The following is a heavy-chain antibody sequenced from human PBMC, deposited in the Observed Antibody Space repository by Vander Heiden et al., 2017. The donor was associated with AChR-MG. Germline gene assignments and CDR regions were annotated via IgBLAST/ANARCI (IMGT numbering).Heavy chain of an antibody. D-gene: IGHD4-17*01. CDR1: GGSISSGGYS. Sequence: QLQLQESGSGMVRPSQTLSLTCAVSGGSISSGGYSWSWIRQPPGKGPEWIGNIYQSGSTFSNPSLKSRVTISIDKSKTQFSLKLKSVTAADTAVYYCARGVYGDYMYFDYWGQGTRVTVSS. CDR3: ARGVYGDYMYFDY. V-gene: IGHV4-30-2*01. J-gene: IGHJ4*02. CDR2: IYQSGST.